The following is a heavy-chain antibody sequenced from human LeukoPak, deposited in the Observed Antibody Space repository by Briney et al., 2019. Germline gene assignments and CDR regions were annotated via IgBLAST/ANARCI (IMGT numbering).Heavy chain of an antibody. CDR1: GYTFTSYG. CDR2: IIPIFGTA. Sequence: ASVKVSCKASGYTFTSYGISWVRQAPGQGLEWMGGIIPIFGTANYAQKFQGRVTMARDTSISTAYMELTRLRSDDTAVYYCARGGLRVMAYRLYYMDVWGKGTTVTVSS. J-gene: IGHJ6*03. D-gene: IGHD2-8*01. V-gene: IGHV1-2*02. CDR3: ARGGLRVMAYRLYYMDV.